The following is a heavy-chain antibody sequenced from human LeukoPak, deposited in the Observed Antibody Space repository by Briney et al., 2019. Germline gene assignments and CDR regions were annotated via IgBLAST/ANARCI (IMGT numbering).Heavy chain of an antibody. Sequence: PGGSLRLSCAASGFTFTRSAMSWVRQAPGKGLGWVSAFSGGGDTYYADSVKGRFTISRDTSKNTLYLQRNSLSAEDTAVYYCAKEGLRYFDFDFWGQGTLVTVSS. J-gene: IGHJ4*02. CDR3: AKEGLRYFDFDF. D-gene: IGHD3-9*01. V-gene: IGHV3-23*01. CDR1: GFTFTRSA. CDR2: FSGGGDT.